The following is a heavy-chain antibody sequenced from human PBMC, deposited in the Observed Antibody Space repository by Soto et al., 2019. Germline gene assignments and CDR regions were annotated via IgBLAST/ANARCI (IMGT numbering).Heavy chain of an antibody. V-gene: IGHV4-30-4*01. J-gene: IGHJ5*02. D-gene: IGHD2-2*02. CDR2: IYNSGST. CDR1: GGSISSGDYY. Sequence: SLTCTVSGGSISSGDYYWSWIRQPPGKGLEWIGYIYNSGSTYYNPSLKSRVTISVDTSKNQFSLKLSYVTAADKAVYYCEREVSCRSISCYTGWFDTWGKGTLVT. CDR3: EREVSCRSISCYTGWFDT.